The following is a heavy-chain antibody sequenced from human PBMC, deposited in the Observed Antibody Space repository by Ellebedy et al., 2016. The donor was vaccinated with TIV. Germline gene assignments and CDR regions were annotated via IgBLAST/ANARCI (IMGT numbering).Heavy chain of an antibody. D-gene: IGHD3-3*01. V-gene: IGHV3-7*01. CDR3: ARGPATVFGVVKPLDY. CDR2: IKQGGSEK. CDR1: GFTFSSYS. J-gene: IGHJ4*02. Sequence: GGSLRLSCAAFGFTFSSYSMNWVRQAPGKGLEWVATIKQGGSEKYYVDSVKGRFTISRDNAKNSLYLQMNSLRAEDTAVYFCARGPATVFGVVKPLDYWGQGTLVTVSS.